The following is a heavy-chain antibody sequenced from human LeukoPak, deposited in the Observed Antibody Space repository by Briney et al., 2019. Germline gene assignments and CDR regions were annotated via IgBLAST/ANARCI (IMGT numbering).Heavy chain of an antibody. CDR3: ARGLRYCSGGSCPSLYY. D-gene: IGHD2-15*01. CDR1: GYTFTSYY. CDR2: INPSGGST. J-gene: IGHJ4*02. V-gene: IGHV1-46*01. Sequence: GASVKVSCKASGYTFTSYYMHWVRQAPGQGLEWMGIINPSGGSTSYAQKFQGRVTMTRDMSTSTVYMELSSLRSEDTAAYYCARGLRYCSGGSCPSLYYWGQGTLVTVSS.